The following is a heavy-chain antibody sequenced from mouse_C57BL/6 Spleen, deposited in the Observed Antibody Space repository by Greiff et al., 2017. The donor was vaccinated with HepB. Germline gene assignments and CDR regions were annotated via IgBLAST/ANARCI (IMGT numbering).Heavy chain of an antibody. D-gene: IGHD2-5*01. V-gene: IGHV1-42*01. CDR1: GYSFTGYY. CDR3: ATQAYYSNYYFDC. CDR2: INPSTGGT. J-gene: IGHJ2*01. Sequence: VQLQQSGPELVKPGASVKISCKASGYSFTGYYMNWVKQSPEKSLEWIGEINPSTGGTTYNQKFKAKATLTVDKSSSTAYMQLKSLTSEDSAVYYCATQAYYSNYYFDCWGQGTTLTVSS.